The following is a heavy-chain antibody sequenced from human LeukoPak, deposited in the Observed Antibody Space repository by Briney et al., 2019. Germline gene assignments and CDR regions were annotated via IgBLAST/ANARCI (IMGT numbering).Heavy chain of an antibody. V-gene: IGHV3-66*01. CDR3: ARKSDSIMVRGGDC. CDR2: IYSGGNT. CDR1: GFTVSNNF. D-gene: IGHD3-10*01. Sequence: GGSLRLSCAASGFTVSNNFMTWVRQAPGKGPECVSVIYSGGNTYYADSVKGRFTISRDNSKNTLYLQMNSLRAEDTAVYYCARKSDSIMVRGGDCWGQGALVTVSS. J-gene: IGHJ4*02.